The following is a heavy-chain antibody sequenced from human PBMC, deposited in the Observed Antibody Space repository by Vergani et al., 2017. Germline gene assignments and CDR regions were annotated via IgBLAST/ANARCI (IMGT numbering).Heavy chain of an antibody. Sequence: QVQLVQSGAEVKKPGSSVKVSCKASGGTFSSYAISWVRQAPGQGLEWMGGIIPIFGTANYAQKFQGRVTITADESTSTAYMELSSLRSEDTAVYYCARGPYYGGAHYYYYYMDVWGKGTTVTVSS. CDR2: IIPIFGTA. CDR3: ARGPYYGGAHYYYYYMDV. V-gene: IGHV1-69*01. CDR1: GGTFSSYA. J-gene: IGHJ6*03. D-gene: IGHD4-23*01.